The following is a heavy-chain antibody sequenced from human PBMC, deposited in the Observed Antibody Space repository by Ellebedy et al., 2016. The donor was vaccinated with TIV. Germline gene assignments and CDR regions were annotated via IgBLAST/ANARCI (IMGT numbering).Heavy chain of an antibody. CDR1: GGSIPSYR. Sequence: MPSETLSLTCTVSGGSIPSYRWSWIRQVPGEGLEWIGDVYNRETPNYNPALKSRVTISGDMYKNRFSLKMTSVTVADTAVYYCARHVGIRDGFDIWGQGTLVIVSS. V-gene: IGHV4-59*01. J-gene: IGHJ2*01. CDR2: VYNRETP. D-gene: IGHD1-26*01. CDR3: ARHVGIRDGFDI.